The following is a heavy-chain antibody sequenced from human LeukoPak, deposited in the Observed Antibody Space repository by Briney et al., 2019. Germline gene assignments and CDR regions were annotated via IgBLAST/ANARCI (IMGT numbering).Heavy chain of an antibody. Sequence: PSETLPPPCTVSGDFLSSGSYYWGWIRQSPGKGLAWIGSIYYSGSIFYNASFESRLTLSVDTSKNQFYLKLRSLTAADTAVYYCARLCQVTSRAKFDYWGQGIEQTVSS. V-gene: IGHV4-39*01. D-gene: IGHD2-21*02. CDR1: GDFLSSGSYY. J-gene: IGHJ4*02. CDR3: ARLCQVTSRAKFDY. CDR2: IYYSGSI.